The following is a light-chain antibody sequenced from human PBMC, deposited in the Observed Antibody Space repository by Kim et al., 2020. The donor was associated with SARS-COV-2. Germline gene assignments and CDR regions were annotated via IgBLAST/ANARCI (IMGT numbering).Light chain of an antibody. CDR1: SGDVGSYNR. Sequence: GQSVTISGTGTSGDVGSYNRVSWYQQPPGTAPNLMIYEVSNRPSGVPDRFSGSKSGNTASLTISGLQAEDEADYYCSSYTSSSTVVFGGGTQLTVL. V-gene: IGLV2-18*02. CDR3: SSYTSSSTVV. J-gene: IGLJ2*01. CDR2: EVS.